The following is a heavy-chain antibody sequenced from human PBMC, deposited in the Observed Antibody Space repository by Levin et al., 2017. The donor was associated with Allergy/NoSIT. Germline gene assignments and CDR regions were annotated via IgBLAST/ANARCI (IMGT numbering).Heavy chain of an antibody. V-gene: IGHV4-34*01. J-gene: IGHJ4*02. D-gene: IGHD3-3*01. Sequence: PSETLSLTCAVYGGSFSGYYWSWIRQPPGKGLEWIGEINHSGSTNYNPSLKSRVTISVDTSKNQFSLKLSSVTAADTAVYYCARGSLITIFGVGLENGYDYWGQGTLVTVSS. CDR2: INHSGST. CDR3: ARGSLITIFGVGLENGYDY. CDR1: GGSFSGYY.